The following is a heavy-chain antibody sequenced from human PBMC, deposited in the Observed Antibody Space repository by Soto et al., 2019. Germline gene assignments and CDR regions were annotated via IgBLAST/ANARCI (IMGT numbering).Heavy chain of an antibody. D-gene: IGHD3-22*01. CDR3: ARGRLLGLFPPNCFDP. J-gene: IGHJ5*02. CDR2: ISYDGSNK. V-gene: IGHV3-30-3*01. CDR1: GFTFSSYA. Sequence: QVQLVESGGGVVQPGRSLRLSCAASGFTFSSYAMHWVRQAPGKGLEWVAVISYDGSNKYYADSVKGRFTISRDNSKNTLYLQMNSLRAEDTAVYYRARGRLLGLFPPNCFDPWRQGTLVTVSS.